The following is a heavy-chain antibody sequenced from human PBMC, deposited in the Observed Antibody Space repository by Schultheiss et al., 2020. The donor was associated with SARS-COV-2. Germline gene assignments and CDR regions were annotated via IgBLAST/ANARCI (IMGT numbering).Heavy chain of an antibody. V-gene: IGHV3-30*03. CDR2: ISYDGSNK. J-gene: IGHJ1*01. Sequence: GGSLRPSCAASGFTFSSYAMSWVRQAPGKGLEWVAVISYDGSNKYYADSVKGRFTISRDNSKNTLYLQMNSLRAEDTAVYYCARALAAAGTEGLNFQHWGQGTLVTVSS. D-gene: IGHD6-13*01. CDR1: GFTFSSYA. CDR3: ARALAAAGTEGLNFQH.